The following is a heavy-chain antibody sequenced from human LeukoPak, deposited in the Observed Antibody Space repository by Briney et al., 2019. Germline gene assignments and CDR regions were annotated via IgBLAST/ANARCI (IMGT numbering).Heavy chain of an antibody. CDR1: VFTFSSYS. CDR3: ARPYDSSGYYYRHAFNI. J-gene: IGHJ3*02. D-gene: IGHD3-22*01. CDR2: ISSSSSTI. Sequence: GGSLRLSCAASVFTFSSYSMNCVRQAPGKGLEWVSYISSSSSTIYYADAVKGGFTVSRDNAKNSLYLQMNSLRAEDTAVYYCARPYDSSGYYYRHAFNIWGQGTMVTVSS. V-gene: IGHV3-48*01.